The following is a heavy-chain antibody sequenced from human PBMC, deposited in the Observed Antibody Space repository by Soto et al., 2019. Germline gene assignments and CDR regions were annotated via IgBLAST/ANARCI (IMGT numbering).Heavy chain of an antibody. CDR1: GFTFSSYG. J-gene: IGHJ5*01. CDR2: MSYDGSNK. V-gene: IGHV3-30*03. CDR3: APGGGGAPAGIHRNWFDP. D-gene: IGHD2-2*02. Sequence: GGSLRLSCAASGFTFSSYGMHWVRQAPGKGLEWVAAMSYDGSNKYYADCVKGRFTISRDNSKNTLYLQMNRLRAEDTAVYYCAPGGGGAPAGIHRNWFDPWGQGTRVTVSS.